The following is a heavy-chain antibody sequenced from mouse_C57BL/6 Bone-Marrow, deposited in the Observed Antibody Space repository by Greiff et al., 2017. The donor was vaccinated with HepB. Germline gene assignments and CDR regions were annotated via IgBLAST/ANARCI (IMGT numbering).Heavy chain of an antibody. V-gene: IGHV5-6*01. CDR1: GFTFSSYG. CDR2: ISSGGSYT. Sequence: EVKVVESGGDLVKPGGSLKLSCAASGFTFSSYGMSWVRQTPDKRLEWVATISSGGSYTYYPDSVKGRFTISRDNAKNTLYLQMSSLKSEDTAMYYCARHSYYYGSSSWFAYWGQGTLVTVSA. J-gene: IGHJ3*01. CDR3: ARHSYYYGSSSWFAY. D-gene: IGHD1-1*01.